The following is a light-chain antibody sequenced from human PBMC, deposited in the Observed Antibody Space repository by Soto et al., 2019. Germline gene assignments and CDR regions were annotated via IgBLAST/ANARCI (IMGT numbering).Light chain of an antibody. Sequence: DVVMTQSPLSLPVTLGQPASISCRSSQSLVYSDGNTYLNWFQQRPGQSPRRLMYKVSNRDSGVPDRCSGSGAGTDFTLKISRGEAEEVGGYYCVQGTHGPRTCGQGTKVESK. V-gene: IGKV2-30*01. J-gene: IGKJ1*01. CDR1: QSLVYSDGNTY. CDR2: KVS. CDR3: VQGTHGPRT.